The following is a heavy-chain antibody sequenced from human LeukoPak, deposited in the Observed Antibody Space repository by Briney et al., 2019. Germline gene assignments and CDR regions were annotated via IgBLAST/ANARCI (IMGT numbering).Heavy chain of an antibody. CDR3: AREAIRGVIVSFMDY. CDR1: EFTFDDYA. V-gene: IGHV3-9*01. Sequence: GRSLRLSCAASEFTFDDYAMHWVRQAPGKGLEWVSGISWNSGTIAYADSVKGRFTISRDNSNNTLYLQMSGLKPDDTAVYYCAREAIRGVIVSFMDYWGQGTLVTVSS. D-gene: IGHD3-10*01. J-gene: IGHJ4*02. CDR2: ISWNSGTI.